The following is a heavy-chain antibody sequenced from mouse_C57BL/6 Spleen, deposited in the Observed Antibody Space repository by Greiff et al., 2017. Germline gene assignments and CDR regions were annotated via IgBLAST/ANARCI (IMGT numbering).Heavy chain of an antibody. Sequence: QVQLQQPGTELVKPGASVKLSCKASGYTFTSYWMHWVKQRPGQGLEWIGNINPSNGGTNYNEKFKSKATLTVDKSSSTAYMQLSSLTSEDSAVXYCARSRGSTMVTSPYAMDYWGQGTSVTVSS. D-gene: IGHD2-2*01. CDR2: INPSNGGT. CDR1: GYTFTSYW. J-gene: IGHJ4*01. V-gene: IGHV1-53*01. CDR3: ARSRGSTMVTSPYAMDY.